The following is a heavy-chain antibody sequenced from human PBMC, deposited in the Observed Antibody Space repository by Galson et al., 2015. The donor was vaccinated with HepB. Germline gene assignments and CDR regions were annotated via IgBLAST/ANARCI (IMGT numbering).Heavy chain of an antibody. CDR1: GFTFSSYA. CDR3: AKDISGYSSGWPGHPPFDY. CDR2: ISGSGGST. J-gene: IGHJ4*02. D-gene: IGHD6-19*01. Sequence: SLRLSCAASGFTFSSYAMSWVRQAPGKGLEWVSAISGSGGSTYYADSVKGRFTISRDNSKNTLYLQMNSLRAEDTAVYYCAKDISGYSSGWPGHPPFDYWGQGTLVTVSS. V-gene: IGHV3-23*01.